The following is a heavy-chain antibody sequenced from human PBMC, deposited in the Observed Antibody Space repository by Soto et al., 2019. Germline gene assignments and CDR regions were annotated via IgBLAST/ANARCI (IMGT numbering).Heavy chain of an antibody. D-gene: IGHD2-15*01. CDR2: ISAYNGNT. CDR3: ARTPPLEPVHFDY. J-gene: IGHJ4*02. V-gene: IGHV1-18*01. CDR1: GYTFTTYA. Sequence: ASVKVSCKASGYTFTTYAMIWVRQAPGQGLEWMGWISAYNGNTNYAQKLQGRVTMTTDTSTSTAYMELRSLRSDDTAVYYCARTPPLEPVHFDYWGQGTLVTVSS.